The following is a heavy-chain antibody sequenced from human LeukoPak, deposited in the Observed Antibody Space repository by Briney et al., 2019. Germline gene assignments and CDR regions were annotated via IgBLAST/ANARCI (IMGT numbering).Heavy chain of an antibody. J-gene: IGHJ4*02. CDR1: GFTFSSYS. CDR2: ISSSSSYI. CDR3: AKVHYYDSSGYRYYFDY. V-gene: IGHV3-21*01. Sequence: GGSLRLSCAASGFTFSSYSMNWVRQAPGKGLEWVSSISSSSSYIYYADSVKGRFTISRDNAKNSLYLQMNSLRAEDTAVYYCAKVHYYDSSGYRYYFDYWGQGTLVTVSS. D-gene: IGHD3-22*01.